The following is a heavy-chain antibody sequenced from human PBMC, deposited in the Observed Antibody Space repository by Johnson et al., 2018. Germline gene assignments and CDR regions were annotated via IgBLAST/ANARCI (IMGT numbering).Heavy chain of an antibody. CDR3: ARDPSVVPPAMLPFYSYYYMDV. V-gene: IGHV3-23*04. Sequence: VQLVQSGGGLVQXGGSXRLXCAASGFTFSSYAMSWVRQAPGKGLEWVSAISGSGGSAYYAESVTGRFTLSRDNSKNTLYLHMNSLGAEDTAVYYCARDPSVVPPAMLPFYSYYYMDVWGKGTTVTVSS. D-gene: IGHD2-2*01. CDR1: GFTFSSYA. J-gene: IGHJ6*03. CDR2: ISGSGGSA.